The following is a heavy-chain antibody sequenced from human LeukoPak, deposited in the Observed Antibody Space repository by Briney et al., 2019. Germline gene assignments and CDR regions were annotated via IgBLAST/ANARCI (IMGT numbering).Heavy chain of an antibody. Sequence: GASVKVSCKASGYTFTSYSMHWVRQAPGQGLEWMGIINPSGGSTSYAQKFQGRVTMTRDMSTSTVYMELSSLRSEDTAVYYCARGREQWLVWQGVGHYWGQGTLVTVSS. D-gene: IGHD6-19*01. J-gene: IGHJ4*02. CDR3: ARGREQWLVWQGVGHY. CDR2: INPSGGST. CDR1: GYTFTSYS. V-gene: IGHV1-46*01.